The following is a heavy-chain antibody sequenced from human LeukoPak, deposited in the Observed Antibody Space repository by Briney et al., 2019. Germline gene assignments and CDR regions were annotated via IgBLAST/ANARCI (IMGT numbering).Heavy chain of an antibody. V-gene: IGHV3-7*01. CDR1: GFTFSAYW. CDR2: IEHDGTTK. CDR3: AKVPYSNNEHTDY. Sequence: GGSLRLSCTVSGFTFSAYWMSWVRQAPGKGLERVANIEHDGTTKFYLDSVKGRFTISRDNSKNTLYLQMNSLRAEDTAVYYCAKVPYSNNEHTDYWGQGTLVTVSS. D-gene: IGHD4-11*01. J-gene: IGHJ4*02.